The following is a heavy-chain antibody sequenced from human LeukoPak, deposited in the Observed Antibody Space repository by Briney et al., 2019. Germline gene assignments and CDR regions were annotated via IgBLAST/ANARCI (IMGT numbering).Heavy chain of an antibody. J-gene: IGHJ6*02. CDR2: INGDGSNT. CDR3: ARDLRLMDV. Sequence: GGSLRLSCTASGFTFGDYALTWVRQAPGKGLMWVSRINGDGSNTGYADSVKGRFTISRDNAENTLYLQMNSLRAEDTAVYYCARDLRLMDVWGQGTTVTVSS. CDR1: GFTFGDYA. V-gene: IGHV3-74*01.